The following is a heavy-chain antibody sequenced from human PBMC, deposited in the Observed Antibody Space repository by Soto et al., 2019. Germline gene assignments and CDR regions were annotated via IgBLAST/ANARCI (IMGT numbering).Heavy chain of an antibody. CDR1: GGNISGSY. V-gene: IGHV4-59*08. Sequence: SATLSLTCSVSGGNISGSYWSWLRQSPGKGLEWLGYFYYSGSTYYNPSLKSRVTISVDTSKNQFSLKLSSVTAADTAVYYCARASGTYYYYGMDVWGQGTTVTV. CDR2: FYYSGST. D-gene: IGHD1-26*01. CDR3: ARASGTYYYYGMDV. J-gene: IGHJ6*02.